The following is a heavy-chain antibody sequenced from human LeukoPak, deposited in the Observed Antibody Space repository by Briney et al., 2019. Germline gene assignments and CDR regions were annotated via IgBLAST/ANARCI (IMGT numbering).Heavy chain of an antibody. J-gene: IGHJ5*02. CDR1: GFTFSGSA. CDR2: IDKEKNSYAT. Sequence: GGSLRLSCAASGFTFSGSAIHWVRQSFGKGLEWIGHIDKEKNSYATASAYAVSVEGRFTVSRDDSKNMAFLQMSGLKTEDTALYFCTRDSGTYNWLDPWGQGTLVAVSS. V-gene: IGHV3-73*01. D-gene: IGHD1-26*01. CDR3: TRDSGTYNWLDP.